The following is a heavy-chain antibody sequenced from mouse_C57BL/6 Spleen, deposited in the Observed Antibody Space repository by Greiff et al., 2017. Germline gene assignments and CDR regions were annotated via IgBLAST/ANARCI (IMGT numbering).Heavy chain of an antibody. CDR1: GYTFTSYW. D-gene: IGHD1-2*01. V-gene: IGHV1-52*01. J-gene: IGHJ4*01. CDR2: IDPSDSET. Sequence: VQLQQPGAELVRPGSSVKLSCKASGYTFTSYWMHWVKQRPIQGLEWIGNIDPSDSETHYNQKFKDKATLTVDKSSSTAYMQLSSLTSEDSAVYYCAGWKEETAGDYWGQGTSVTVSS. CDR3: AGWKEETAGDY.